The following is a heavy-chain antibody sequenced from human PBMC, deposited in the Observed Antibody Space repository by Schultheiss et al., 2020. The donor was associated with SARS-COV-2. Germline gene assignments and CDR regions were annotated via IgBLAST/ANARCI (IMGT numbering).Heavy chain of an antibody. D-gene: IGHD2-15*01. J-gene: IGHJ6*02. CDR1: GGSFSGYY. V-gene: IGHV4-34*01. CDR3: ARFNPMNWLVAATGPGMDV. Sequence: SQTLSLTCAVYGGSFSGYYWSWIRQPPGKGLEWIGEINHSGSTNYNPSLKSRVTISVDTSKNQFSLKLSSVTAADTAVYYCARFNPMNWLVAATGPGMDVWGQGTTVTVSS. CDR2: INHSGST.